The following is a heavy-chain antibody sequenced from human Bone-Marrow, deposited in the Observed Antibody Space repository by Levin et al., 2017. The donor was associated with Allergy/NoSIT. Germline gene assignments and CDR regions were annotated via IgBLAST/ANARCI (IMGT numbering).Heavy chain of an antibody. CDR3: ARASGGSSSWYGLNN. CDR1: GFTVSTNY. CDR2: IYSGGST. V-gene: IGHV3-53*01. Sequence: QRGESLKISCAASGFTVSTNYMSWVRQAPGKGLEWVSVIYSGGSTYYADSVKGRFTISRDNSKNTLYLQMNSLRAEDTAVYYCARASGGSSSWYGLNNWGQGTLVTVSS. D-gene: IGHD6-13*01. J-gene: IGHJ4*02.